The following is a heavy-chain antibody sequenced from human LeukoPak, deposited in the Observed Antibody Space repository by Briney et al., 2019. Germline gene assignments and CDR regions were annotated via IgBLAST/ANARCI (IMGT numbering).Heavy chain of an antibody. V-gene: IGHV1-69*01. CDR3: ARDRYDSSGYYVDY. J-gene: IGHJ4*02. D-gene: IGHD3-22*01. Sequence: GASVKVSCKASGGTLSSYAISWVRQAPGQGLEWMGGIIPIFGTANYAQKFQGRVTITADESTSAAYMELSSLRSEDTAVYYCARDRYDSSGYYVDYWGQGTLVTVSS. CDR1: GGTLSSYA. CDR2: IIPIFGTA.